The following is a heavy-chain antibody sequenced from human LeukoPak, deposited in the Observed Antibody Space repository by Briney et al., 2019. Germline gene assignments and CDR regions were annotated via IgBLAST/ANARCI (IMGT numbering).Heavy chain of an antibody. Sequence: SETLSLTCAISGGSIGGTPYYWGWIRQPPGKGLEWIGSIYYSGSTYYNPSLKSRLTISVDTSKNQFSLKLSSVTAADTAVYYCARASTIFGHFAYWGRGTLVTVSS. J-gene: IGHJ4*02. CDR2: IYYSGST. V-gene: IGHV4-39*07. D-gene: IGHD3-3*01. CDR1: GGSIGGTPYY. CDR3: ARASTIFGHFAY.